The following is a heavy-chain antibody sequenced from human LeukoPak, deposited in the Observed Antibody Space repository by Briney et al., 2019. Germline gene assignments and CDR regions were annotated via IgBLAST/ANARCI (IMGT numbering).Heavy chain of an antibody. Sequence: ASVKVSCKASGGTFSSYAISWVRQAPGQGLEWMGWVNPNSGGTNYAQKFQGRVTMTRDTSISTAYMELSRLRSDDTAVYYCARGRNYALDYWGQGTLVTVSS. V-gene: IGHV1-2*02. J-gene: IGHJ4*02. CDR1: GGTFSSYA. D-gene: IGHD2-2*01. CDR2: VNPNSGGT. CDR3: ARGRNYALDY.